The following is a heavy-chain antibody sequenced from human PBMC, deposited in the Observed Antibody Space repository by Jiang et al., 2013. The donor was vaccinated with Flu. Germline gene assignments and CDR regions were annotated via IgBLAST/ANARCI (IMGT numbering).Heavy chain of an antibody. Sequence: VQLLESGGGLVQPGGSLRLSCAASGFTFSSYWMSWVRQAPGKGLEWVANIKQDGSEKYYVDSVKGRFTISRDNAKNSLYLQMNSLRAEDTAVYYCARKSCSSTSCYVYYYYGMDVWGQGTTVTVSS. CDR2: IKQDGSEK. J-gene: IGHJ6*02. CDR1: GFTFSSYW. CDR3: ARKSCSSTSCYVYYYYGMDV. D-gene: IGHD2-2*01. V-gene: IGHV3-7*03.